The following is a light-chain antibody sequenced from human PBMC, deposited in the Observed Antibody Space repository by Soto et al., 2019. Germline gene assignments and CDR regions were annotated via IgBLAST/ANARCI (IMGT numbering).Light chain of an antibody. J-gene: IGLJ3*02. CDR3: AAWDASLNGPV. CDR1: SSNIGTNS. V-gene: IGLV1-44*01. CDR2: ANN. Sequence: QSVLTQPPSASGTPGQRVTISCSGSSSNIGTNSVNWYQQLPGTAPKLLLYANNQRPSGVPDRFSGSKSGPSASLAISGLQSEDEADYFCAAWDASLNGPVFGGGTKLTVL.